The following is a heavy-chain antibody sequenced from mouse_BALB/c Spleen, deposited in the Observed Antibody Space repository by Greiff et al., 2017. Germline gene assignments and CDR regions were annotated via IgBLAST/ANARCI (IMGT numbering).Heavy chain of an antibody. D-gene: IGHD1-1*01. CDR1: GFNIKDTY. V-gene: IGHV14-3*02. J-gene: IGHJ2*01. CDR3: ARGYYGSSYVN. Sequence: VQLQQSGAELVKPGASVKLSCTASGFNIKDTYMHWVKQRPEQGLEWIGRIDPANGNTKYDPKFQGKATITADTSSNTAYLQLSSLTSEDTAVYYCARGYYGSSYVNWGQGTTLTVSS. CDR2: IDPANGNT.